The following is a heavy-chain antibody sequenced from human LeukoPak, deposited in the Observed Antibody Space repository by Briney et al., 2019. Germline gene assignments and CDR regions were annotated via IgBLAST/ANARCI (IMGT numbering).Heavy chain of an antibody. CDR2: INHSGST. D-gene: IGHD2-2*01. Sequence: SETLSLTXAVYGGSFRGYYWSWIRQPPGKGLEWIGEINHSGSTNYNPSLKSRVTISVDTSKNQFSLKLSSVTAADTAVYYCARLGVRVVPAAVFDYWGQGTLVTVSS. CDR1: GGSFRGYY. J-gene: IGHJ4*02. CDR3: ARLGVRVVPAAVFDY. V-gene: IGHV4-34*01.